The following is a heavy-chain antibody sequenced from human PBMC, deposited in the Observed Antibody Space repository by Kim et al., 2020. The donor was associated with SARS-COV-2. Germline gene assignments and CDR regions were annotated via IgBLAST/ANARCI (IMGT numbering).Heavy chain of an antibody. D-gene: IGHD3-22*01. J-gene: IGHJ4*02. CDR2: IKQDGSEQ. CDR3: AREGSGYYYNY. V-gene: IGHV3-7*03. Sequence: GGSLRLSCAASGFTFSSYWMGWVRQAPGKGLEWVANIKQDGSEQYYVDSVKGRFTISRDNAKNSLYLQMNSLRVEDTAVYFCAREGSGYYYNYWGQGTLVTVSS. CDR1: GFTFSSYW.